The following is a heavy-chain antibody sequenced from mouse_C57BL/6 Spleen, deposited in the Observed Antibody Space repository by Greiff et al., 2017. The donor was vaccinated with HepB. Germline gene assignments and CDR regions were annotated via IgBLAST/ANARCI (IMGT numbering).Heavy chain of an antibody. J-gene: IGHJ2*01. Sequence: VKLMESGAELVRPGASVTLSCKASGYTFTDYEMHWVKQTPVHGLEWIGAIDPETGGTAYNQKFKGKAILTADKSSSTAYMELRSLTSEDSAVYYCTRGWLGYWGQGTTLTVSS. V-gene: IGHV1-15*01. CDR1: GYTFTDYE. D-gene: IGHD1-1*02. CDR2: IDPETGGT. CDR3: TRGWLGY.